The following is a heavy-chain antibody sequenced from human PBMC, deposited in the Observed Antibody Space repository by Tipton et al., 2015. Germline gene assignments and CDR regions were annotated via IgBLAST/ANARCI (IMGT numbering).Heavy chain of an antibody. J-gene: IGHJ4*02. CDR3: ARISGYYFDY. D-gene: IGHD3-22*01. Sequence: SLRLSCAASGFTFGNNAISWVRQAPGKGLEWVSAVSRTGGSTYFADSVKGRITISRDNAKNTLYLQMNSLRAEDTAVYYCARISGYYFDYWGQGTLVTVSS. CDR2: VSRTGGST. CDR1: GFTFGNNA. V-gene: IGHV3-23*01.